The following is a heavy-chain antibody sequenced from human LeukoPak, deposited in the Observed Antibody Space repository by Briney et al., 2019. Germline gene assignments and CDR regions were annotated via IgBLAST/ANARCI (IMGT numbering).Heavy chain of an antibody. D-gene: IGHD1-1*01. Sequence: SETLSLTCAVYGGSFSGYYWSWIRQPPGKGLEWIGEINHSGSTNYNPSLKSRVTMSADTSKKQFSLILTSVTAADTAVYYCAGGAGGYRFDPWGQGTLVTVSS. CDR1: GGSFSGYY. V-gene: IGHV4-34*01. J-gene: IGHJ5*02. CDR3: AGGAGGYRFDP. CDR2: INHSGST.